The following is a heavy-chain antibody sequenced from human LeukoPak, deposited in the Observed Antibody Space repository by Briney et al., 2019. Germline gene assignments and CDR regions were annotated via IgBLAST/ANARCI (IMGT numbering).Heavy chain of an antibody. CDR2: IYYSGST. V-gene: IGHV4-39*01. CDR3: ARWSGYDAFDI. J-gene: IGHJ3*02. D-gene: IGHD5-12*01. CDR1: GGSISSSTYF. Sequence: SETLSLTCTVSGGSISSSTYFWGWIRQPPGKGLEWIGTIYYSGSTYYNPSLKSRVTISVDSSKNQFSLRLSSVTAADTAVYYCARWSGYDAFDIWGQGTMVTVSS.